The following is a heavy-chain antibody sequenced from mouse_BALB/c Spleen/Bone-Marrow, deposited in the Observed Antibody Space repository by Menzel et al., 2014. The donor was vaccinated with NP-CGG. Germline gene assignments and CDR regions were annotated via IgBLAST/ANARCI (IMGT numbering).Heavy chain of an antibody. D-gene: IGHD2-1*01. CDR3: ARRGGNPSYAMDY. CDR1: GYSITSGYY. CDR2: ISYDGSN. Sequence: EVKLMESGPGLVKPSQSLSLPCSVTGYSITSGYYWNWIRQFPGNKLEWMGYISYDGSNNYNPSLKNRISITRDTSKNQFFLKLNSVTTEDTATYYCARRGGNPSYAMDYWGQGTSVTVSS. V-gene: IGHV3-6*02. J-gene: IGHJ4*01.